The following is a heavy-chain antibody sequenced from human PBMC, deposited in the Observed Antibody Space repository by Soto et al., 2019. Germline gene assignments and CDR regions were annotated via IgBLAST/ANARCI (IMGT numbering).Heavy chain of an antibody. V-gene: IGHV4-39*01. CDR3: ARVRRDGYTVNDFDY. CDR1: GGSISSSSYY. Sequence: QLQLQESGPGLMKPSETLSLTCTVSGGSISSSSYYWGWIRQPPGKGLEWIGSIYYSGSTYYNPSLKSRVTISVDTSKNQFSLKLSSVTAADTAVYYCARVRRDGYTVNDFDYWGQGTLVTVSS. J-gene: IGHJ4*02. D-gene: IGHD2-2*02. CDR2: IYYSGST.